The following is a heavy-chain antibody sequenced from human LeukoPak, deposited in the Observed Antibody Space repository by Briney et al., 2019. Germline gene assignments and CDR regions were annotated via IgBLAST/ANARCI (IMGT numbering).Heavy chain of an antibody. J-gene: IGHJ4*02. CDR2: ISAYNGNT. CDR3: ARGSKPNSYGSASYLY. D-gene: IGHD3-10*01. V-gene: IGHV1-18*04. CDR1: GYTFTSYG. Sequence: ASVKVSCKASGYTFTSYGISWVRQAPGQGLEWMGWISAYNGNTNYAQKLQGRVTMTTDTSTSTAYMELRSLRSDDTAVYYCARGSKPNSYGSASYLYWGQGTLVTVSS.